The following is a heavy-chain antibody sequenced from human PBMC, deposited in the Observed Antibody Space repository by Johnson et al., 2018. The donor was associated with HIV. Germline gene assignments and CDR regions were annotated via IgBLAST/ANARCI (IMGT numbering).Heavy chain of an antibody. J-gene: IGHJ3*01. CDR2: IRYDGSTQ. Sequence: QVQLVESGGGVVQPGGSLRLSCAASGFTFSSYGMHWVRQAPGKGLEWVAFIRYDGSTQSYADSVKGRFTISRDNSKNTLYLQMNNLRAEDTAVYYCAKGGEVWYGAFDFWGQGTMAIVSS. D-gene: IGHD6-13*01. CDR3: AKGGEVWYGAFDF. CDR1: GFTFSSYG. V-gene: IGHV3-30*02.